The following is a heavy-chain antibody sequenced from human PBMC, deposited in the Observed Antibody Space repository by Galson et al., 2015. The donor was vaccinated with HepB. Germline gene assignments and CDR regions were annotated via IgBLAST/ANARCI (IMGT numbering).Heavy chain of an antibody. CDR1: GFTFSGSA. Sequence: SLRLSCAASGFTFSGSAIHWVRQASGKGPEWVGRIRTRANNYATSYVQSLKGRFTISRDDSKNMAYLHMKSLKTGDTAVYFCSRSGDFSGYTSKWGQGTLVTVSS. J-gene: IGHJ4*02. D-gene: IGHD2-2*02. CDR2: IRTRANNYAT. CDR3: SRSGDFSGYTSK. V-gene: IGHV3-73*01.